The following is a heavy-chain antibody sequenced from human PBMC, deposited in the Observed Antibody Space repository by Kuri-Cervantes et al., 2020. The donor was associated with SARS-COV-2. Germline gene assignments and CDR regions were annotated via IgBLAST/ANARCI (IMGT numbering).Heavy chain of an antibody. D-gene: IGHD6-13*01. J-gene: IGHJ4*02. CDR3: ARAQEHNAQQLAGVDY. CDR2: INPSGGST. CDR1: GYTFTSYY. Sequence: ASVKVSCKASGYTFTSYYMHWVRQAPGQGLEWMGIINPSGGSTSYAQKFQGRVTMTRDMSTSTVYMELSSLRSEDTAVYYCARAQEHNAQQLAGVDYWGQGTLVTVSS. V-gene: IGHV1-46*01.